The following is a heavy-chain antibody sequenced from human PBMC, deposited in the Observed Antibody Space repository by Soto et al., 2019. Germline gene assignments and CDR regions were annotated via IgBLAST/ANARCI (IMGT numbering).Heavy chain of an antibody. CDR3: ARDAAVPGESDRFDY. Sequence: SETLSLTCAFSCDSVTSNVWWSWVRQPPGKGLEWIGEAYHNGLTDYNPSLKSRVTMSVDTSKNEFSLKLTSLTAADTAVYYCARDAAVPGESDRFDYWGQGTLVTVSS. V-gene: IGHV4-4*02. D-gene: IGHD6-19*01. CDR2: AYHNGLT. J-gene: IGHJ4*02. CDR1: CDSVTSNVW.